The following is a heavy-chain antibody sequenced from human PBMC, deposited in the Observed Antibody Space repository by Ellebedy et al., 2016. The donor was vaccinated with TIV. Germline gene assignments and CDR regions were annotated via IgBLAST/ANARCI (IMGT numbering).Heavy chain of an antibody. CDR3: AKDVRTLRINDAFDL. CDR1: GFTFYQYT. V-gene: IGHV3-43*01. J-gene: IGHJ3*01. D-gene: IGHD3/OR15-3a*01. CDR2: ISWDGTQT. Sequence: PGGSLRLSCAASGFTFYQYTMHWVRHTPGKGLEWVSLISWDGTQTFYADSVRGRFTVSRDNSKNSLYLQMDSLRNEDTAFFYCAKDVRTLRINDAFDLWGQGTLVTVSS.